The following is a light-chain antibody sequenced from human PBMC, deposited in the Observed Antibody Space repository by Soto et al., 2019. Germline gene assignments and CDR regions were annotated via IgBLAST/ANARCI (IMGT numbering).Light chain of an antibody. CDR1: SSDVGGYKS. CDR2: EVN. J-gene: IGLJ3*02. Sequence: QSALTQPASVSGSPGKSITISCTGTSSDVGGYKSVSWYQQHPGKAPKLMIYEVNNRPSGVSNRFSGSKSGNTASLTISGLQAEDEADYYCSSYTSSITLVFGGGTKVTVL. V-gene: IGLV2-14*01. CDR3: SSYTSSITLV.